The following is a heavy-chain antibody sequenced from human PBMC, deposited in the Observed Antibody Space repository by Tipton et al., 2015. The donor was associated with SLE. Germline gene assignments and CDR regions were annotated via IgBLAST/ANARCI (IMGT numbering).Heavy chain of an antibody. D-gene: IGHD6-19*01. CDR2: IYYSGST. CDR1: GGSISSYY. V-gene: IGHV4-59*01. CDR3: ARGRIAVAGRDYYGMDV. J-gene: IGHJ6*02. Sequence: TLSLTCTVSGGSISSYYWSWIRQPPGKGLEWIGYIYYSGSTNYNPSLKSRVTISVDTSKNQFSLKLSSVTAADTAVYYCARGRIAVAGRDYYGMDVWGQGTTVTVSS.